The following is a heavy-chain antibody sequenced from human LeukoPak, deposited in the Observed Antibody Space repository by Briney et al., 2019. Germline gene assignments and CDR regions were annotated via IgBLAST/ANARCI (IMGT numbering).Heavy chain of an antibody. CDR1: VLTSSNYS. D-gene: IGHD1-26*01. J-gene: IGHJ4*02. V-gene: IGHV3-23*01. CDR3: ATGGSGSYYFDY. Sequence: GGSLRLPWAASVLTSSNYSMSWVRQAPWKGLEWVSAVSGTGDSTYYVDSVKGRFTISRDNFTNTLYVQMNNLRAEDTAVYYCATGGSGSYYFDYWGQGILVTVSS. CDR2: VSGTGDST.